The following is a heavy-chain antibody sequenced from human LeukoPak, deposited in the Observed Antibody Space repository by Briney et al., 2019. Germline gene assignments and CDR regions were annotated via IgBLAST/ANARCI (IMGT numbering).Heavy chain of an antibody. CDR3: ARGPAAGTEGYYFDY. D-gene: IGHD6-13*01. V-gene: IGHV3-21*01. J-gene: IGHJ4*02. Sequence: GGSLRLSCAASGFTFSSYSMNWVRQAPGKGLEWVSSISSSSYIYYADSVKGRFTISRDNSKNTLYLQMNSLRAEDTAVYYCARGPAAGTEGYYFDYWGQGTLVTVSS. CDR1: GFTFSSYS. CDR2: ISSSSYI.